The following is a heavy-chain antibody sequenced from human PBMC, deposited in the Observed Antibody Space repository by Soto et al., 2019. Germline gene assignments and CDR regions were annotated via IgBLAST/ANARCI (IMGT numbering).Heavy chain of an antibody. V-gene: IGHV4-59*11. J-gene: IGHJ5*02. D-gene: IGHD3-10*01. CDR2: IHYSGTA. CDR1: GVSIKSHY. Sequence: AETLSLTCNVSGVSIKSHYWAWIRQPPGKGLEWIGHIHYSGTAGYSPSLKSRVTLSVLRAENQISLRLTSVTAADTAVYYCARVPQGSWFDPWGQGTLVTVSS. CDR3: ARVPQGSWFDP.